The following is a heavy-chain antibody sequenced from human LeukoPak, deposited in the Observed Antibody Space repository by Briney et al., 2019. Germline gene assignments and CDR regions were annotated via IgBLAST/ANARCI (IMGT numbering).Heavy chain of an antibody. V-gene: IGHV1-69*04. Sequence: GASVKVSCKASGGTFISYAISWVRQAPGQGLEWMGRIIPILGIANYAQKFQGRVTITADKSTSTAYMELSSLRSEDTAVYYCARDQTYSGSGIYTYFDYWGQGILVTVSS. J-gene: IGHJ4*02. D-gene: IGHD3-10*01. CDR3: ARDQTYSGSGIYTYFDY. CDR1: GGTFISYA. CDR2: IIPILGIA.